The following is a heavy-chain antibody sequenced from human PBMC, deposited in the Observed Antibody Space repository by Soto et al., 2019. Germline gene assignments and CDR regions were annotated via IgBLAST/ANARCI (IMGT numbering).Heavy chain of an antibody. CDR3: AKSQYYDFWSGYRPGYYGMDG. J-gene: IGHJ6*02. CDR1: GFTFSSYW. CDR2: INSDGSRR. Sequence: PGGSLRLSCTASGFTFSSYWMYWVRQAPGKGLVWVSRINSDGSRRDYTDSVKGRFTISRDNGKNTLYLQMNSLRAEDTALYYCAKSQYYDFWSGYRPGYYGMDGWGQGTTVTVSS. V-gene: IGHV3-74*01. D-gene: IGHD3-3*01.